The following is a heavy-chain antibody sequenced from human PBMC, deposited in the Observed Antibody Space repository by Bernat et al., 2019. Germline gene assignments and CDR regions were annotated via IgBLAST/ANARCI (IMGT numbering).Heavy chain of an antibody. CDR2: ISSSSTI. Sequence: EVQLVESGGGLVKPGGSLRLSCAASGFTFSSYSMNWVRQAPGKGLEWVSSISSSSTIYYADSVKGRFTISRDNAKNSLYLQMNSLRDEDTAVYYCARGEYDSGYDPWYYFDYWGQGTLVTVSS. J-gene: IGHJ4*02. CDR1: GFTFSSYS. CDR3: ARGEYDSGYDPWYYFDY. D-gene: IGHD5-12*01. V-gene: IGHV3-21*01.